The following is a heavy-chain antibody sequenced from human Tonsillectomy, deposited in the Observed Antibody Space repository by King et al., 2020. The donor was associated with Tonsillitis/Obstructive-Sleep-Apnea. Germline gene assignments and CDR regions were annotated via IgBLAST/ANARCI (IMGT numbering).Heavy chain of an antibody. V-gene: IGHV3-13*01. D-gene: IGHD3-10*01. J-gene: IGHJ4*02. CDR3: AREAGSGSSAIREFDY. CDR1: GFTFNTYD. CDR2: IDVVGDT. Sequence: EVQLVQSGGGLVQPGGSLRLSCAASGFTFNTYDMHWVRQVTGKGLEWFSAIDVVGDTSYGASVKGRFTIYRENGKNSLYLQMNSLRAGDTAVYYCAREAGSGSSAIREFDYWGQGTLVTVSS.